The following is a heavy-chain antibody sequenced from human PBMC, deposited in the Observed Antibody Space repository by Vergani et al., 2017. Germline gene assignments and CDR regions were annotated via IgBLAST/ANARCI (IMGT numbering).Heavy chain of an antibody. CDR1: GFTFSGSA. CDR3: TRGWYYDSIAYWAY. D-gene: IGHD3-22*01. J-gene: IGHJ4*02. Sequence: EVQLVESGGGLVQPGGSLKLSCAASGFTFSGSAMHWVRQASGKGLEWVGRIRSKANSYATAYPASVKGRFTISRDDSKNTAYLQMNSLKTEDTAVYYCTRGWYYDSIAYWAYWGQGTLVTVSS. V-gene: IGHV3-73*02. CDR2: IRSKANSYAT.